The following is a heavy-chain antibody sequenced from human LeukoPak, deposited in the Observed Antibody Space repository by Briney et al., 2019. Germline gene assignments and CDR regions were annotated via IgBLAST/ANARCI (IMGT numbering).Heavy chain of an antibody. D-gene: IGHD3-22*01. J-gene: IGHJ4*02. V-gene: IGHV3-23*01. Sequence: GGSLRLSCAASGFTFSSYAMSWVRQAPGKGLEWVSAISGSGGSTYYADSVKGRFTISRDNSKNTLYLQMNSLRAEDTAVYYCARDYYDSSGYYYFDYWGQGTLVTVSS. CDR1: GFTFSSYA. CDR3: ARDYYDSSGYYYFDY. CDR2: ISGSGGST.